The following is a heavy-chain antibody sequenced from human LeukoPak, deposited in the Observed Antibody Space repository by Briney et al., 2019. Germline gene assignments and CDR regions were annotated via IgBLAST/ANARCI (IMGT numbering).Heavy chain of an antibody. J-gene: IGHJ4*02. CDR3: ARESNSGYYLSY. V-gene: IGHV3-66*01. CDR1: GFTVSSNY. Sequence: GGSLRLSCAASGFTVSSNYMSWVLQAPGKGLEWVSVIYSGGRTYYADSVKGRFTISRDNSKNTLYLQMNSLRAEDTAVYYCARESNSGYYLSYWGQGTLVTVSS. D-gene: IGHD3-22*01. CDR2: IYSGGRT.